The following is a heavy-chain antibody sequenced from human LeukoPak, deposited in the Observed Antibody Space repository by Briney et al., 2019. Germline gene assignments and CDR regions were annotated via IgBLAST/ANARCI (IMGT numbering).Heavy chain of an antibody. J-gene: IGHJ5*02. V-gene: IGHV1-8*03. Sequence: ASVKVSCKASGYTSTSYDINWLRQATGQGLEWMGWMNPNSGNTGYAQKFQCRVTITRNTSISTAYMELSSLRSEDTAVYYCARGSDILTSPVYNWFDPWGQGTLVTVSS. CDR2: MNPNSGNT. D-gene: IGHD3-9*01. CDR3: ARGSDILTSPVYNWFDP. CDR1: GYTSTSYD.